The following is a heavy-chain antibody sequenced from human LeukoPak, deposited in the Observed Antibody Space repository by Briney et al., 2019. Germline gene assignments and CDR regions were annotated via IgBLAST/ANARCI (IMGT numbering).Heavy chain of an antibody. CDR1: GFTFSSYS. J-gene: IGHJ6*03. Sequence: GSLRLSCAASGFTFSSYSMNWVRQAPGKGLEWVSSISSSSSYIYYADSVKGRFTISRDSAKNSLYLQMNSLRADDTAVYYCARSRKGYQLLSTNRDYYYMDVWGKGTTVALSS. D-gene: IGHD2-2*01. CDR2: ISSSSSYI. CDR3: ARSRKGYQLLSTNRDYYYMDV. V-gene: IGHV3-21*01.